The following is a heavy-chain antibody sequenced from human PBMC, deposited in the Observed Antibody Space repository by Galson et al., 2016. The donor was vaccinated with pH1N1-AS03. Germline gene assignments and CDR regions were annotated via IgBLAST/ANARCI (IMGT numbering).Heavy chain of an antibody. V-gene: IGHV1-18*01. Sequence: SVKVSCKASGYTFTNFGITWVRQAPGQGLERMGWIGGYNGQTHYAQRFQGRVTLTTDTSTTTAYMELRSLRSDDTAVYYCARGGDHASYWGQGTLVTVSS. CDR3: ARGGDHASY. D-gene: IGHD3-10*01. CDR2: IGGYNGQT. CDR1: GYTFTNFG. J-gene: IGHJ4*02.